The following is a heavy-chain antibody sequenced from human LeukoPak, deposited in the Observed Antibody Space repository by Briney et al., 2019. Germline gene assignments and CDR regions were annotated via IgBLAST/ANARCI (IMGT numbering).Heavy chain of an antibody. CDR1: GGSISSYY. CDR3: ARGSPPNAFDI. V-gene: IGHV4-59*01. Sequence: SETLSLTCTVSGGSISSYYWSWIRQPPGKGLEWIGYIYYSGSTNYNPSLESRVTISVDTSKNQFSLKLSSVTAADTAVYYCARGSPPNAFDIWGQGTMVTVSS. J-gene: IGHJ3*02. CDR2: IYYSGST.